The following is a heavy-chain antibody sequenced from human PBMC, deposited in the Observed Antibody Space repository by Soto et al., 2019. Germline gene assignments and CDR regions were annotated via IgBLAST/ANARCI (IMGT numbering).Heavy chain of an antibody. CDR3: TYGSGPPYAFDI. V-gene: IGHV3-15*01. J-gene: IGHJ3*02. D-gene: IGHD3-10*01. CDR2: IKSKTDGGTT. Sequence: EVQLVESGGGLVKPGGSLRLSCAASGFTFSNAWMSWVRQAPGKGLEWVGRIKSKTDGGTTDYAAPVKGRFTISRDDSKNTLYLQMNSLKTDDTAGYYSTYGSGPPYAFDIWGQGTMVTVSS. CDR1: GFTFSNAW.